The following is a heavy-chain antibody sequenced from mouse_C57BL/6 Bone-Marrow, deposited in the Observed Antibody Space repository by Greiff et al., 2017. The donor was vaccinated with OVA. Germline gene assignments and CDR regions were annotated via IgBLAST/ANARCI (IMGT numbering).Heavy chain of an antibody. J-gene: IGHJ2*01. Sequence: QVQLQQPGAELVMPGASVKLSCKASGYTFTSYWMHWVKQRPGPGLEWIGEIDPSDSYTNYNQKFKGKSTLTVDKSSSTAYMQLSSLTSEDSAVYYCARSPSYYSNYVGYWGQGTTLTVSS. CDR2: IDPSDSYT. D-gene: IGHD2-5*01. V-gene: IGHV1-69*01. CDR1: GYTFTSYW. CDR3: ARSPSYYSNYVGY.